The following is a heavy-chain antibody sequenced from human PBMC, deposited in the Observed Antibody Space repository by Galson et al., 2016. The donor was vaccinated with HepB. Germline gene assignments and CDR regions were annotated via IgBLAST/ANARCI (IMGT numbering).Heavy chain of an antibody. CDR1: GFNFNIYS. D-gene: IGHD2-21*02. J-gene: IGHJ6*04. CDR2: ISYDGVTK. CDR3: ARDDGEQYCSGSDCHDGLDV. V-gene: IGHV3-30-3*01. Sequence: SLRLSCAASGFNFNIYSMHWVRQAPGKGLEWVAVISYDGVTKYYEDSVKGRFTISRDNSKNTLYLDMNSLRTEDTAMYYCARDDGEQYCSGSDCHDGLDVWGKGTTVTVSS.